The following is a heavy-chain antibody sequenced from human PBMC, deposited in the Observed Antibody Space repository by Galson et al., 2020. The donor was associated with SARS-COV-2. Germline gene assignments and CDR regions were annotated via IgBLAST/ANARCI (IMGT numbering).Heavy chain of an antibody. D-gene: IGHD3-22*01. Sequence: SVKVSCKASGGTFSSYAISWVRQAPGQGPEWMGGIIPIFGTANYSQKFQGSVTITADKSTSTAYMELSSLRSEDTAVYYCARDRGGKYYDSSGYSLWGQGTLVTVSS. CDR2: IIPIFGTA. CDR1: GGTFSSYA. CDR3: ARDRGGKYYDSSGYSL. V-gene: IGHV1-69*06. J-gene: IGHJ4*02.